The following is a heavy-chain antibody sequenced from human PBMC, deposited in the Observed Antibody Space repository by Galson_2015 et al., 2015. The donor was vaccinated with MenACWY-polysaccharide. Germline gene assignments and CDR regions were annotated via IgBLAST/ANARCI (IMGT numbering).Heavy chain of an antibody. J-gene: IGHJ4*02. D-gene: IGHD1-1*01. CDR3: ARDTPGIEDFDY. CDR1: GFTFSNYW. Sequence: SLRLSCAASGFTFSNYWMSWVRQSPGKGLEWVANIKQDGSDKNYVDSVKGRFTISRDNAKNSLYLQMNSLRLEDTAVYYCARDTPGIEDFDYWGQGILVTVSS. CDR2: IKQDGSDK. V-gene: IGHV3-7*01.